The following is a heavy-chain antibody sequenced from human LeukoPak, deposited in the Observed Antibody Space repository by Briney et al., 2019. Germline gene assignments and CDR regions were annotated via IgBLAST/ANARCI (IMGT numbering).Heavy chain of an antibody. CDR2: FYHGGST. CDR3: ARSAFAEGYFDL. Sequence: SETLSLTCTVSGGSITGGGYSWSWIRQAPGKGLEWIGYFYHGGSTSYNPSLRSRVTISVDRSKNQFSLKLTSVTAADTAVYYCARSAFAEGYFDLWGRGTLVTASS. V-gene: IGHV4-30-2*01. CDR1: GGSITGGGYS. J-gene: IGHJ2*01.